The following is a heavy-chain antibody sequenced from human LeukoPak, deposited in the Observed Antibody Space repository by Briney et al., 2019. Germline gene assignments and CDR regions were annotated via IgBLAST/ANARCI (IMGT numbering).Heavy chain of an antibody. CDR2: FYHGGST. CDR3: ARSAFAEGYFDL. Sequence: SETLSLTCTVSGGSITGGGYSWSWIRQAPGKGLEWIGYFYHGGSTSYNPSLRSRVTISVDRSKNQFSLKLTSVTAADTAVYYCARSAFAEGYFDLWGRGTLVTASS. V-gene: IGHV4-30-2*01. CDR1: GGSITGGGYS. J-gene: IGHJ2*01.